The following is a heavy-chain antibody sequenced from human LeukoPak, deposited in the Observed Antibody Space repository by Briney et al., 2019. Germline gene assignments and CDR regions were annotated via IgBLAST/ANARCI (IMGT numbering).Heavy chain of an antibody. CDR1: GGSISSGSYY. D-gene: IGHD2-8*01. CDR2: ISNSGST. CDR3: AGVNLLGYCTYDICPGGGVPFDY. Sequence: SETLSLTCTVSGGSISSGSYYWSWLRQPAGKGLEWLGEISNSGSTNYNPSRKSRVNIAVDASKNQFSLKLTSVTAAEPAVYSFAGVNLLGYCTYDICPGGGVPFDYWGQGTLVTVAS. J-gene: IGHJ4*02. V-gene: IGHV4-61*10.